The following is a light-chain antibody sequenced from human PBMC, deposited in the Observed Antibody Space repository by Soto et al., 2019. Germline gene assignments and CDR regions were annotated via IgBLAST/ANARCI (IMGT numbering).Light chain of an antibody. CDR2: GAS. Sequence: EIVLTQSPGTLSLSPWERATLSCRASQSVSSSYLAWYQQKPGQAPRLLIYGASSRATGIPDRFSGCGSAKDFTLTISKLEHDDFVVYYCQQYGSSPYTFGHGTKLEMK. CDR1: QSVSSSY. CDR3: QQYGSSPYT. V-gene: IGKV3-20*01. J-gene: IGKJ2*01.